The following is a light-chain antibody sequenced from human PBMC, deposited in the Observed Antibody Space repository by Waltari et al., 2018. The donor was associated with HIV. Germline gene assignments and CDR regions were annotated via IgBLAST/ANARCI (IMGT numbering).Light chain of an antibody. CDR2: QDT. CDR3: QACDSSTVV. CDR1: KLADKY. J-gene: IGLJ2*01. Sequence: SYDLTQPPSVSVSPGQTASITCSGDKLADKYACRYQPQPGPSPVVVIYQDTKRPSGFPDSFSGSTSATTATLTISGTQAMAESDYYGQACDSSTVVFGGGTKLTVL. V-gene: IGLV3-1*01.